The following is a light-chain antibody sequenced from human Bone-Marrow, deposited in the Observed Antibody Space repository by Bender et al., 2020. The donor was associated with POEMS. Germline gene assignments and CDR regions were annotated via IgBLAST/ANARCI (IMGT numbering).Light chain of an antibody. CDR2: EGN. Sequence: QSALTQPASVSGSPGQSITISCTGTNSDVGNYNVVSWYQQHPGKAPKLIIYEGNKRPSGISNRFSGSKSGNTASLTISGLQAEDEADYYCSSYAGSNNYVFGTGSQVTVL. V-gene: IGLV2-23*01. CDR1: NSDVGNYNV. J-gene: IGLJ1*01. CDR3: SSYAGSNNYV.